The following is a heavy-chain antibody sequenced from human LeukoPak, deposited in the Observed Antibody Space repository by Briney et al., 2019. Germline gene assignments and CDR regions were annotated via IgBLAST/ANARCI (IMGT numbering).Heavy chain of an antibody. Sequence: SETLSLTCSVSGDSLGSGDYYWTWIRQFPGKGLEWIVNIHFSGTAYYHPSLQSRASISVDTSKNQFSLKLSSVTAADTAVYYCARGYCTNGVCYTIDYWGQGTLVTVSS. CDR3: ARGYCTNGVCYTIDY. J-gene: IGHJ4*01. V-gene: IGHV4-30-4*08. D-gene: IGHD2-8*01. CDR2: IHFSGTA. CDR1: GDSLGSGDYY.